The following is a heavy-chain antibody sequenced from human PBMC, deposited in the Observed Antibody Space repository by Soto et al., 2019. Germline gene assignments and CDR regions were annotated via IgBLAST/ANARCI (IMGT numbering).Heavy chain of an antibody. J-gene: IGHJ4*01. D-gene: IGHD2-21*02. V-gene: IGHV3-48*02. CDR3: ARLPKGSVVTG. Sequence: GGSLRLSCVGSGFSFRDHSMNWVRQPPGKGLQWISYTSSSSENIYYADSVKGRFTVSRDNAKNILFLQMNSLRDDDSAIYYCARLPKGSVVTGWGQGSLVTVSS. CDR1: GFSFRDHS. CDR2: TSSSSENI.